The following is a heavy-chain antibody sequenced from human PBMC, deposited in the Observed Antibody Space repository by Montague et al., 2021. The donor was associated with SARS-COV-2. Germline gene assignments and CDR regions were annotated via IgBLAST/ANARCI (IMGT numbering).Heavy chain of an antibody. V-gene: IGHV4-4*02. Sequence: SETLSLTCGVLGASVTSTNWWSWVRQPTGKGLEWIGEIYHTGNTNYSPSLKNRVSISLDKSKNQLSLRLNSVTAADTAVYYCASPKEGSGYYRPFDYWGQGILVTVSS. D-gene: IGHD3-22*01. CDR3: ASPKEGSGYYRPFDY. J-gene: IGHJ4*02. CDR2: IYHTGNT. CDR1: GASVTSTNW.